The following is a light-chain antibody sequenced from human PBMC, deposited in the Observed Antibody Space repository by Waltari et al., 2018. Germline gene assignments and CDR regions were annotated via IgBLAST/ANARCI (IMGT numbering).Light chain of an antibody. J-gene: IGKJ1*01. Sequence: LQMTPSPSFFASSVGRIITITWRASQDIGKSLAWYQQKPGKAPKLLLYAASRLESGVPSRFSGSGSGTDYTLTISSLQPEDFATYYCQQYYDTPRTFGQGTKVEIK. CDR1: QDIGKS. CDR3: QQYYDTPRT. V-gene: IGKV1-NL1*01. CDR2: AAS.